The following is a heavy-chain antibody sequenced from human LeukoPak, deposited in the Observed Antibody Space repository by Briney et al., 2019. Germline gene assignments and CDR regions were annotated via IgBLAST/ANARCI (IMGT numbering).Heavy chain of an antibody. CDR1: GGSFSGYY. CDR3: ARGYCSSTSCPRHFDY. V-gene: IGHV4-34*01. Sequence: SVTLSLTCAVYGGSFSGYYWSWIRQPPGKGLEWIWEINHSGSTNYNPSLKSRVTISVDTSKNQFSLKLSSVTAADTAVYYCARGYCSSTSCPRHFDYWGQGTLVTVSS. D-gene: IGHD2-2*01. CDR2: INHSGST. J-gene: IGHJ4*02.